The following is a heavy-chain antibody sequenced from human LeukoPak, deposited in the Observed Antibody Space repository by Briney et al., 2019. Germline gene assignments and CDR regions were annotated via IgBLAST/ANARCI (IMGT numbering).Heavy chain of an antibody. D-gene: IGHD2-2*02. CDR2: IKQDVSEK. Sequence: PGGSLRLSCAASGFTFSSYWMSWVRQAPGKGLECVANIKQDVSEKYYVDSVKGRFTISRDNAKNSLYLQMNSLRAEDMAVYYCARAKASDIPRGIAFDIWGQGTMVTVSS. V-gene: IGHV3-7*01. J-gene: IGHJ3*02. CDR1: GFTFSSYW. CDR3: ARAKASDIPRGIAFDI.